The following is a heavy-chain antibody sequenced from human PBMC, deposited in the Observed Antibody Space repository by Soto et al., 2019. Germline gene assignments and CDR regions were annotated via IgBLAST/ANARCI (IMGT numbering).Heavy chain of an antibody. CDR1: GDSISSTY. D-gene: IGHD3-3*01. V-gene: IGHV4-4*07. Sequence: QVQLHESGPGLVKPSATLSLTCTVSGDSISSTYWSWVRQPAGRGLEWIGRIYSSGSNNYNPSLEIRVTMSVDTSKNQFSLTLRSVTAADTAVYFCARGYESGYTFGHDLWGQGTLVTVSS. CDR2: IYSSGSN. CDR3: ARGYESGYTFGHDL. J-gene: IGHJ5*02.